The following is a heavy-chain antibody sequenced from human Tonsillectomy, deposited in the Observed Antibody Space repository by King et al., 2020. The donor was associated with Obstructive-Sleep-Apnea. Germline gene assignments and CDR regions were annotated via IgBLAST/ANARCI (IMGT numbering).Heavy chain of an antibody. CDR3: ARAGLPWYSTLPDY. Sequence: VQLVESGGGLVQPGGSLRLSCAASGFTFSSYWMSWVRQAPGKGLEWVANINQDGSETHYVDSVKGRFTNSRDNAKNSLYLQVNSLRSDDTAVFYCARAGLPWYSTLPDYWGQGTLVTVSS. CDR2: INQDGSET. V-gene: IGHV3-7*01. J-gene: IGHJ4*02. CDR1: GFTFSSYW. D-gene: IGHD6-13*01.